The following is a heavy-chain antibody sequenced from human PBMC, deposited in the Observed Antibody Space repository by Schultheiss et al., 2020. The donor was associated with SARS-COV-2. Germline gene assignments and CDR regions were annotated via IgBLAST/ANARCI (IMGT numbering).Heavy chain of an antibody. Sequence: GESLKISCAASGFTFSSYSMNWVRQAPGKGLEWVSSISSSSSYIYYADSVKGRFTISRDNAKNSLYLQMNSLRAEDTAVYYCARDFPWSGSYPQYYYYYGMDVWGPGTPVTVSS. V-gene: IGHV3-21*01. CDR3: ARDFPWSGSYPQYYYYYGMDV. D-gene: IGHD1-26*01. CDR1: GFTFSSYS. CDR2: ISSSSSYI. J-gene: IGHJ6*02.